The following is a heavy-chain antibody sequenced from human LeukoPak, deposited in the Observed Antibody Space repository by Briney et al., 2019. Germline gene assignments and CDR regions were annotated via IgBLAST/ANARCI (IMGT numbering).Heavy chain of an antibody. D-gene: IGHD2-2*01. CDR1: GFTFSSYW. Sequence: GGSLRLSCAASGFTFSSYWMSWVRQAPGKGLEWVVNIKQDGSEKYYVDSVKGRFTISRDNDKNSLYLQVNSLRAEDTAIYYCARVESGFYCSSTTCYEGYYYYYMDVWGKGTTVTVSS. CDR2: IKQDGSEK. CDR3: ARVESGFYCSSTTCYEGYYYYYMDV. V-gene: IGHV3-7*01. J-gene: IGHJ6*03.